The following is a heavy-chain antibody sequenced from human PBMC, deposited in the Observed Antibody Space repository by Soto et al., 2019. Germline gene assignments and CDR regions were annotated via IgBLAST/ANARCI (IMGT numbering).Heavy chain of an antibody. D-gene: IGHD4-17*01. CDR3: AKENDYAFDY. CDR1: GFTFSSYA. J-gene: IGHJ4*02. Sequence: GGSLRLSCAASGFTFSSYAMSWVRQPPGKGVGWVSRFSGSGGGTYYADPVKGRFTISRYNSKNTLYLQMNSLRAEDTAVYYCAKENDYAFDYWGQGTLVTVSS. CDR2: FSGSGGGT. V-gene: IGHV3-23*01.